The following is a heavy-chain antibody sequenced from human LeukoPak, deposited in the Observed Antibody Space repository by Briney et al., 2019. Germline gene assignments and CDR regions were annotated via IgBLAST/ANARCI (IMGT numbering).Heavy chain of an antibody. CDR1: GYTLTELS. CDR3: ATVWTLWGSYYFDY. Sequence: ASVKVSCKVSGYTLTELSMHWVRQAPGKGLEWMGGFDPEDGETIYAQKFQGRVTMTEDTSTDTAYMELSSLRSEDTAVYYCATVWTLWGSYYFDYWGQGTLVTVSS. D-gene: IGHD7-27*01. J-gene: IGHJ4*02. CDR2: FDPEDGET. V-gene: IGHV1-24*01.